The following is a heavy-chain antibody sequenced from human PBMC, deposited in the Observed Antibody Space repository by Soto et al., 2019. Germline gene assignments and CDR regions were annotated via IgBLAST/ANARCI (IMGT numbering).Heavy chain of an antibody. CDR2: IYYSGST. V-gene: IGHV4-31*03. CDR1: GGSISSGGYY. D-gene: IGHD3-16*02. Sequence: QVQLQESGPGLVKPSQTLSLTCTVSGGSISSGGYYWSWIRQHPGKGLEWIGYIYYSGSTYYNPSLKSRVTISVDTSKNQFSLKLSSVTGADTAVYYCARGYNHVWGSYRPNWFDPWGQGTLVTVSS. J-gene: IGHJ5*02. CDR3: ARGYNHVWGSYRPNWFDP.